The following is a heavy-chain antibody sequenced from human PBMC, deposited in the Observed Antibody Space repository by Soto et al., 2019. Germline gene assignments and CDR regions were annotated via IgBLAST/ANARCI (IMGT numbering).Heavy chain of an antibody. CDR2: INHSGST. CDR3: ARSTDLSDSDY. J-gene: IGHJ4*02. V-gene: IGHV4-34*01. D-gene: IGHD1-26*01. Sequence: QVQLQQWGAGLLKPSETLSLTCAVYGGSFSGYYWSWIRQPPGKGLEWIGEINHSGSTNYNPSLKSRVTISVDTSKNQCSLKLSSVTAADTAVYYCARSTDLSDSDYWGQGTLVTVSS. CDR1: GGSFSGYY.